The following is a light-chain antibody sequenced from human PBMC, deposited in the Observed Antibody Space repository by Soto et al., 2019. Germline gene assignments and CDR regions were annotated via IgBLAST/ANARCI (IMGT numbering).Light chain of an antibody. V-gene: IGKV3-20*01. CDR2: GAS. J-gene: IGKJ1*01. Sequence: EMVLTQSPGTLSLSPGERATLSCRASQSVSANYLAWYQQKPGQAPRFLIYGASSTATGIPDRFSGSGSGTDFTLTISRLEPEDFPVDYCQQYGSSPPTFGQGTKVEIK. CDR1: QSVSANY. CDR3: QQYGSSPPT.